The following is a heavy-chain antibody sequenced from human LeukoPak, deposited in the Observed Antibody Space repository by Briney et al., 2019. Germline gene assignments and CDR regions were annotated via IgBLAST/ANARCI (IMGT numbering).Heavy chain of an antibody. CDR3: ARLRLAYYYGSGTRDY. J-gene: IGHJ4*02. V-gene: IGHV4-34*01. CDR2: INHSGST. Sequence: SETLSLTCAVYGGSFSGYYWSWIRQPPGKGLEWIGEINHSGSTNYNPSLKSRVTISVDTSKNQFSLKLSSVTAADTAVYYCARLRLAYYYGSGTRDYWGQGTLVTVSS. CDR1: GGSFSGYY. D-gene: IGHD3-10*01.